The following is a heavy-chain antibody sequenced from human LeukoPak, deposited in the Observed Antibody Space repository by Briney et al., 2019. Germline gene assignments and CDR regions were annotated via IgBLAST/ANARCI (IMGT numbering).Heavy chain of an antibody. CDR1: GGTFSSYA. D-gene: IGHD3-22*01. CDR2: IIPIFGTA. V-gene: IGHV1-69*13. CDR3: ARVPLLPNYDSSGYFQFDY. Sequence: SVTVSCTASGGTFSSYAISWVRQAPGQGLEWMGGIIPIFGTANYAQKFQGRVTITADESTSTAYMELSSLRSEDTAVYYCARVPLLPNYDSSGYFQFDYWGRGTLVTVSS. J-gene: IGHJ4*02.